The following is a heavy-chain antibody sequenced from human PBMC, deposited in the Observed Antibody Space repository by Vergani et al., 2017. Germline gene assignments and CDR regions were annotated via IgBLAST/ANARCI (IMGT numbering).Heavy chain of an antibody. J-gene: IGHJ6*02. D-gene: IGHD6-19*01. CDR2: INPSGGST. CDR3: ARSNRGYSSGKPEAPYYYYGMDV. V-gene: IGHV1-46*01. Sequence: QVQLVQSGAEVKKPGASVKVSCKASGYTFTSYYMHWVRQAPGQGLEWMGIINPSGGSTSYAQKFQGRVTMTRDTSISTAYMELSRLRSDDTAVYYCARSNRGYSSGKPEAPYYYYGMDVWGQGTTVTVSS. CDR1: GYTFTSYY.